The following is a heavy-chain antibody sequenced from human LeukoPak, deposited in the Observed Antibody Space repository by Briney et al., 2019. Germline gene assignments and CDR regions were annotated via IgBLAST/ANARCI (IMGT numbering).Heavy chain of an antibody. CDR1: GCTFPSYG. V-gene: IGHV1-18*01. J-gene: IGHJ6*03. Sequence: ASVNVSCKASGCTFPSYGISWVRQAPGQGLEWMGWISDYNGNTNYVQNLQGRVTMTTDTSTSTAYMELRSLRSDDTAVYYCARAPTVVTDGYYYMDVWGKGTTVTVSS. CDR3: ARAPTVVTDGYYYMDV. D-gene: IGHD4-23*01. CDR2: ISDYNGNT.